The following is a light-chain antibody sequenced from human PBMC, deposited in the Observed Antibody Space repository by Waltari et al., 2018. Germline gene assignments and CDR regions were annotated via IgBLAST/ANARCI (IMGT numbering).Light chain of an antibody. CDR2: EVS. V-gene: IGLV2-14*01. J-gene: IGLJ3*02. CDR1: SSDIGGYKY. Sequence: QSALTQPASVSGSPGQSITISCTGTSSDIGGYKYVPWYQQYPGKAPKLMIYEVSNRPSGVSIRFSGSKSGNTASLTISGLQAGDEADYYCSSYTSSTTLVFGGGTKLTVL. CDR3: SSYTSSTTLV.